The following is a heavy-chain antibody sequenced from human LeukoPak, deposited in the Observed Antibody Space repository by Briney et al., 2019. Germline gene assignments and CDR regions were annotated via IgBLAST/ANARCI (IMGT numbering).Heavy chain of an antibody. CDR2: IYHSGST. D-gene: IGHD5-12*01. CDR1: GGSISSGGSS. J-gene: IGHJ3*02. CDR3: ARGKGYSGYDFAFDI. V-gene: IGHV4-30-2*01. Sequence: SETLSLTCAVSGGSISSGGSSWSWIRQPPGKGLEWIGYIYHSGSTYYNPSLKSRVTISVDRSKNQFSLKLSSVTAADTAVYYCARGKGYSGYDFAFDIWGQGTMVTVSS.